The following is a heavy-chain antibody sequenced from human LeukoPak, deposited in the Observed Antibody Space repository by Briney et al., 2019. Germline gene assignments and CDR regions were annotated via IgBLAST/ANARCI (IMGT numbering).Heavy chain of an antibody. CDR3: ATTKEARRYFDY. CDR2: IWYDGSNK. J-gene: IGHJ4*02. V-gene: IGHV3-33*01. CDR1: GFTFSSYG. D-gene: IGHD1-1*01. Sequence: GGSLRLSCAASGFTFSSYGMHWVRQAPGKGLEWVAVIWYDGSNKYYADSVKGRFTISRDNSKNTLYLQVNTLRAEDTAVYYCATTKEARRYFDYGGQGTLVTVSS.